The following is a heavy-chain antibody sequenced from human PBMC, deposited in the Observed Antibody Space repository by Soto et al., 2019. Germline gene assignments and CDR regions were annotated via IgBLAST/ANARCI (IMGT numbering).Heavy chain of an antibody. V-gene: IGHV4-34*01. CDR1: GGSFSGYY. Sequence: SETLSLTCAVYGGSFSGYYWSWIRQPPGKGLEWIGEINHSGSTNYNPSLKSRVTISVDTSKNQFSLKLSSVTAADTAVYYCARASWFGAEYYYYYYMDVWGKGTTVTVSS. CDR2: INHSGST. CDR3: ARASWFGAEYYYYYYMDV. J-gene: IGHJ6*03. D-gene: IGHD3-10*01.